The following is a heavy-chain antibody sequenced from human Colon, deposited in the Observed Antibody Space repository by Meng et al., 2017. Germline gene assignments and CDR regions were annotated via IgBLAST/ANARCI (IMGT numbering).Heavy chain of an antibody. CDR3: ARGPYYDFWSGYHNWFDP. D-gene: IGHD3-3*01. CDR1: GGPISSGGYY. CDR2: IYYSGST. J-gene: IGHJ5*02. V-gene: IGHV4-31*01. Sequence: LRLSCTGSGGPISSGGYYWSWIRQHPGKGLEWIGYIYYSGSTYYNPYLKSLVTISVDTSKNQFSLKLRSVTAADTAVYYCARGPYYDFWSGYHNWFDPWGQGTLVTVSS.